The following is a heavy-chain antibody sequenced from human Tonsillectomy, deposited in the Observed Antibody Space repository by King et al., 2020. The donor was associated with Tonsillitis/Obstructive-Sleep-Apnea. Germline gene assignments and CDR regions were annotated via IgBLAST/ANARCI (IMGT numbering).Heavy chain of an antibody. CDR2: IYYSGST. CDR3: ARTCGGDFYFDT. V-gene: IGHV4-59*08. CDR1: GGSISSYY. D-gene: IGHD2-21*02. J-gene: IGHJ4*02. Sequence: QLQESGPGLVKPSETLSLTCTVSGGSISSYYWSWIRQPPGKGLGWSGYIYYSGSTNYNHSLKSRVTISVDTSKNQLSLKLSSVTAADTTVYYCARTCGGDFYFDTCGQGTLVTASS.